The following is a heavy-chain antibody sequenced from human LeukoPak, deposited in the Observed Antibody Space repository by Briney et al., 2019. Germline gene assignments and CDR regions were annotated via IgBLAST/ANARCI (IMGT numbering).Heavy chain of an antibody. V-gene: IGHV4-61*02. D-gene: IGHD6-6*01. J-gene: IGHJ3*02. CDR2: IYTSGST. Sequence: SETLSLTCTVSGGSISSGSYYWSWIRQPAGKGLEWIGRIYTSGSTNYNPSLKSRVTISVDTSKNQFSLKLSSVTAADTAVYYCARGGYSSSNAFDIWGQGTMVTVSS. CDR3: ARGGYSSSNAFDI. CDR1: GGSISSGSYY.